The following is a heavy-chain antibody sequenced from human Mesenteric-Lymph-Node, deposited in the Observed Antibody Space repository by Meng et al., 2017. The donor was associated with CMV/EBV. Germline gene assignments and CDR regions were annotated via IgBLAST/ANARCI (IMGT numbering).Heavy chain of an antibody. Sequence: GGSLRLSCAASGFTFSSYEMNWVRQAPGKGLEWVSYISSSGSTIYYADSVKGRFTISRDNAKNSLYLQMNSLRAEDTAVYYCAREGSGTTWSWFDPWGQGTLVTVSS. CDR2: ISSSGSTI. V-gene: IGHV3-48*03. D-gene: IGHD1-7*01. J-gene: IGHJ5*02. CDR3: AREGSGTTWSWFDP. CDR1: GFTFSSYE.